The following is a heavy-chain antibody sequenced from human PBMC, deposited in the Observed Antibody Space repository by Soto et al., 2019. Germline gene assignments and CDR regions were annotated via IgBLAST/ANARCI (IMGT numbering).Heavy chain of an antibody. CDR3: ARERLRFLEWSQKGDWFDP. V-gene: IGHV4-59*12. J-gene: IGHJ5*02. Sequence: SETLSLTCTVSGGSISSYYWSWIRQPPGKGLEWIGYIYYSGSTNYNPSLKSRVTISVDTSKNQFSLKLSSVTAADTAVYYCARERLRFLEWSQKGDWFDPWGQGTLVTVSS. CDR1: GGSISSYY. D-gene: IGHD3-3*01. CDR2: IYYSGST.